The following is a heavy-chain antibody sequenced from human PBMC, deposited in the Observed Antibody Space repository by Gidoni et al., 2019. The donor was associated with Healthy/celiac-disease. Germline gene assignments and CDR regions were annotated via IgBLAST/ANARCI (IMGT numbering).Heavy chain of an antibody. D-gene: IGHD6-19*01. V-gene: IGHV4-59*01. J-gene: IGHJ6*02. CDR3: ARDAKVAGTSYYYGMDV. Sequence: TNYNPSLKSRVTISVDTSKNQFSLKLSSVTAADTAVYYCARDAKVAGTSYYYGMDVWGQGTTVTVSS. CDR2: T.